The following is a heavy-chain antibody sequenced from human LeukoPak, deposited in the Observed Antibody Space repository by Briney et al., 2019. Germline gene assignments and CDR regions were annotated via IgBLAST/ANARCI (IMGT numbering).Heavy chain of an antibody. CDR3: ARYITVGATYQHFDY. J-gene: IGHJ4*02. CDR1: GYTFTGYY. D-gene: IGHD1-26*01. V-gene: IGHV1-2*05. Sequence: ASVKVSCKASGYTFTGYYMHWVRQAPGQGLEWMGRINPNSGGTNYAQKFQGRVTMTRDTSISTAYMELSRLRSDDTDVYYCARYITVGATYQHFDYWGQGTLVTVSS. CDR2: INPNSGGT.